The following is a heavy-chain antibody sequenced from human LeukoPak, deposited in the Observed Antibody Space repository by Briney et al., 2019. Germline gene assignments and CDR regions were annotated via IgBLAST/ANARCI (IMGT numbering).Heavy chain of an antibody. V-gene: IGHV3-23*01. D-gene: IGHD6-6*01. J-gene: IGHJ5*02. CDR1: GFSFSSYA. CDR3: ARDLGIAARPGAPWFDP. Sequence: GGSLRLSCAASGFSFSSYAMSWVRQAPGKGLQWVSGIRGSADSTYYADSVKGRFTISRDNSKNTLYLQMNSLRAEDTAVYYCARDLGIAARPGAPWFDPWGQGTLVTVSS. CDR2: IRGSADST.